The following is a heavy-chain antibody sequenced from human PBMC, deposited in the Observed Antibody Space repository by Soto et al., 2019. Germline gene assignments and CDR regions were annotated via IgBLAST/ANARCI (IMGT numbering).Heavy chain of an antibody. CDR3: ARVTPGNNLYYFSGMDV. Sequence: GGSLRLSCAASGFTFGTYAMTWVRQAPGKGLEWVSVITTNGGNTYYADSVKGRFTISRDNSKNTLYLQMNSLRPEDTGVYYCARVTPGNNLYYFSGMDVWGQGTSVTVSS. V-gene: IGHV3-23*01. CDR2: ITTNGGNT. D-gene: IGHD1-1*01. CDR1: GFTFGTYA. J-gene: IGHJ6*02.